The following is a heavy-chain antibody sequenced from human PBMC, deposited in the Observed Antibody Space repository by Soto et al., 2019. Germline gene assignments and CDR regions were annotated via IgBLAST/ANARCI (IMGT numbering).Heavy chain of an antibody. CDR1: GFIFSNNG. D-gene: IGHD3-10*02. J-gene: IGHJ4*02. Sequence: LRLSWEGSGFIFSNNGMHWVRQAPGKGLEWVAFMSYDGSAKFLADSVKGRFTISRDNSKSTLFLHMSSLRAEDTAMYYCAIVRVADSPLDHWGQGTLVTVSS. CDR2: MSYDGSAK. V-gene: IGHV3-30*03. CDR3: AIVRVADSPLDH.